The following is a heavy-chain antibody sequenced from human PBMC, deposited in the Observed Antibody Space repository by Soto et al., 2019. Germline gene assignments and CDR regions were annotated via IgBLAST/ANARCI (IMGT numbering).Heavy chain of an antibody. CDR2: IIPISDTT. Sequence: QVPLVQSGAEVKKPGSSVKVSCKASGGTFSSSAISWVRQAPGQGLEWMGGIIPISDTTNYAQKFQGRVTITADESTSTAYMELSSLRCEDTAVYYCARSQGSSTSLEIYYYYYYGMDVWGQGTTVTASS. D-gene: IGHD2-2*01. CDR3: ARSQGSSTSLEIYYYYYYGMDV. CDR1: GGTFSSSA. J-gene: IGHJ6*02. V-gene: IGHV1-69*01.